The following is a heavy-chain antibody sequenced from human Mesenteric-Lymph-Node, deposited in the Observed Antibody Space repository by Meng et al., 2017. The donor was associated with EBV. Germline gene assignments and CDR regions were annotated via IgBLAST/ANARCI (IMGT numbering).Heavy chain of an antibody. CDR1: GFIFSTYS. CDR2: ISSDGNYI. V-gene: IGHV3-21*06. J-gene: IGHJ5*02. CDR3: TRAAFDT. Sequence: EVQLVESGGGLVKPGGSLRLSCAASGFIFSTYSMNWVRQAPGKGLEWVSSISSDGNYIYYADSVKGRFTISRDNAKNSLYLQMNSLRVDDTGVYYCTRAAFDTWGQGTLVTVDS.